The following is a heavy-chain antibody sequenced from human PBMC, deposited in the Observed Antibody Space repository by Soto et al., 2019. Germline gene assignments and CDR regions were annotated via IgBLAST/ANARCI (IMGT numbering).Heavy chain of an antibody. CDR2: ITWNSGSI. D-gene: IGHD6-19*01. V-gene: IGHV3-9*01. Sequence: GGSLRLSCAASGFTFHDYAMHWVRQGQGTGLEWVSGITWNSGSIDYADSVKGRFTISRDNAKNSLYLQMNSLRPEDTALYYCAKDIREYSSGWTYFDYWGHGTLVTVSS. CDR1: GFTFHDYA. J-gene: IGHJ4*01. CDR3: AKDIREYSSGWTYFDY.